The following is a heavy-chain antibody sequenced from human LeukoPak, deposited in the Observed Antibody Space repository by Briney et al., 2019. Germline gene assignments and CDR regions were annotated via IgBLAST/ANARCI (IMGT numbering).Heavy chain of an antibody. CDR1: GGSISSYY. CDR2: IYNSEIT. CDR3: ARSGTYSPAHYYIEY. Sequence: PSETVSLTCTDPGGSISSYYWSWIRQPPEKGLEWIGYIYNSEITHYNPSLKSRVTISVDTSKSQFSLELRSVTAADTAVYYCARSGTYSPAHYYIEYWGQGTPVTVSS. J-gene: IGHJ4*03. V-gene: IGHV4-59*01. D-gene: IGHD1-26*01.